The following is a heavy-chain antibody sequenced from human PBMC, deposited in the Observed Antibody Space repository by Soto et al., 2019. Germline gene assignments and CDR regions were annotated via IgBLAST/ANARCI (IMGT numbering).Heavy chain of an antibody. V-gene: IGHV4-59*01. CDR2: IYYSGST. J-gene: IGHJ6*02. D-gene: IGHD3-3*01. CDR1: GGSISSYY. CDR3: ARDLGMGRRTDFWSHQGPVYGIDV. Sequence: SSETLSLTCTVSGGSISSYYWSWIRQPPGKGLEWIGYIYYSGSTNYNPSLKSRVTISVDTSKNQFSLKLSSVTAADTAVYYCARDLGMGRRTDFWSHQGPVYGIDVWGQGTTVTVS.